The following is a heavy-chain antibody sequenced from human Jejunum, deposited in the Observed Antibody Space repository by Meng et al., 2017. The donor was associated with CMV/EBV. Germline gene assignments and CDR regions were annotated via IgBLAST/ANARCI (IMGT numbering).Heavy chain of an antibody. J-gene: IGHJ4*02. Sequence: SGYTFTSFGVSWVRQAPGQGLEWMGWISAYNGNTDYAQKFHGRLTMTTDTSTSTAYMELRSLRSDDTAVYYCARDYGDHAYHFDYWGQGTLVTVSS. CDR3: ARDYGDHAYHFDY. CDR2: ISAYNGNT. CDR1: GYTFTSFG. D-gene: IGHD4-17*01. V-gene: IGHV1-18*01.